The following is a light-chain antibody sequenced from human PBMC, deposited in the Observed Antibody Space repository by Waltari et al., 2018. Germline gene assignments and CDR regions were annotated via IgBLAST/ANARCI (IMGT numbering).Light chain of an antibody. J-gene: IGLJ3*02. CDR1: ESAKTH. V-gene: IGLV3-27*01. CDR3: LSVADNILV. Sequence: SYELTQPSSVSVSPGQTASIICSGAESAKTHVRGFQQNPGQAPLLIIYKDTELPSGIPARFSGSTSGTTVTFTITGAQVEDEADYYCLSVADNILVFGGGTKLTVL. CDR2: KDT.